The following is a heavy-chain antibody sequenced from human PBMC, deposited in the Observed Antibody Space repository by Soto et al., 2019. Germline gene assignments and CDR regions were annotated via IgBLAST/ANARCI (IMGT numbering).Heavy chain of an antibody. V-gene: IGHV3-43*01. CDR3: AKDIRADTAMVTGPFDY. CDR2: ISWDGGST. J-gene: IGHJ4*02. CDR1: GFTFDDYT. Sequence: GGSLRLSCAASGFTFDDYTMHWVSQAPGKGLEWVSLISWDGGSTYYADSVKGRFTISRDNSKNSLYLQMNSLRTEDTALYYCAKDIRADTAMVTGPFDYWGQGTLVTVSS. D-gene: IGHD5-18*01.